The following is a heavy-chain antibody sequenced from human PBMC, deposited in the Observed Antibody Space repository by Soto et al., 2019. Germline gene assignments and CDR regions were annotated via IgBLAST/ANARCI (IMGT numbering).Heavy chain of an antibody. V-gene: IGHV1-69*01. CDR2: IIPIFGTA. J-gene: IGHJ4*02. D-gene: IGHD3-10*01. Sequence: QVQLVPSGAEVKKPGSSVKVSCTASGGTFSSYAISWVRQAPGQGLEWMGGIIPIFGTANYAQEFQGRVTISSDEWKRTDHMELRSLRSEDTSVYYCASPPDYYGSGSYRYWGPETLVTVSA. CDR3: ASPPDYYGSGSYRY. CDR1: GGTFSSYA.